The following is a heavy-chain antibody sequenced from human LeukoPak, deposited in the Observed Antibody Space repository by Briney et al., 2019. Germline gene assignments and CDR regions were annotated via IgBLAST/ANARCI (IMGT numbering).Heavy chain of an antibody. CDR1: GFTFDDYA. CDR3: AKDIGQWLVPKIDY. CDR2: ITWNRGRI. Sequence: GRSLRLSCAPSGFTFDDYAMHCVREAPGKGLEWGSGITWNRGRIGYADSVKSRFTISRDNAMNSLYLQMNSLRSEDTALYYCAKDIGQWLVPKIDYWGQGTLVTVS. V-gene: IGHV3-9*01. D-gene: IGHD6-19*01. J-gene: IGHJ4*02.